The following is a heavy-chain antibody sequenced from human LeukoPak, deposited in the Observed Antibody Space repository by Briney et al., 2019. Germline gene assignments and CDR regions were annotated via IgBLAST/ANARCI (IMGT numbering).Heavy chain of an antibody. CDR3: ATASYSSSWYGFDY. CDR1: GYSFTGYY. CDR2: INPNRGDT. D-gene: IGHD6-13*01. V-gene: IGHV1-2*02. J-gene: IGHJ4*02. Sequence: ASVKVSCKASGYSFTGYYMHWVRQAPGQGLEWMGWINPNRGDTNFAQKFQGRVTMTRDTSISTVYMELRRLRSDDTAVYYCATASYSSSWYGFDYWGQGTLVTVSS.